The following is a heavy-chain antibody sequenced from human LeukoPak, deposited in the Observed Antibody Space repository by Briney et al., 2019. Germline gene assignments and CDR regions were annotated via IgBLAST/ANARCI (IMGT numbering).Heavy chain of an antibody. CDR1: GFTFSSYA. Sequence: GGSLRLSCAASGFTFSSYAMHWVRQAPGKGLEWVAVISYDGSNKYYADSVKGRFTISRDNSKNTLYLQMNSLRAEDTAVYYRARDDPGAHYGMDVWGQGTTVTVSS. D-gene: IGHD3-10*01. V-gene: IGHV3-30-3*01. CDR3: ARDDPGAHYGMDV. CDR2: ISYDGSNK. J-gene: IGHJ6*02.